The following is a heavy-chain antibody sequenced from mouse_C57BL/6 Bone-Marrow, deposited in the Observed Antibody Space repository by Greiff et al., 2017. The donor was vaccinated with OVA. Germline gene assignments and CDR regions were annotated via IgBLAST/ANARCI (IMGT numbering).Heavy chain of an antibody. J-gene: IGHJ1*03. CDR2: IDPSDSET. D-gene: IGHD1-1*01. Sequence: QVQLQQPGAELVRPGSSVKLSCKASGYTFTSYWMHWVKQRPIQGLEWIGNIDPSDSETHYNQKFKDKATLTVDKSSSTAYMQLSSLTSEDSAVYDCARRILITKGYWYFDVWGTGTTVTVSS. CDR3: ARRILITKGYWYFDV. CDR1: GYTFTSYW. V-gene: IGHV1-52*01.